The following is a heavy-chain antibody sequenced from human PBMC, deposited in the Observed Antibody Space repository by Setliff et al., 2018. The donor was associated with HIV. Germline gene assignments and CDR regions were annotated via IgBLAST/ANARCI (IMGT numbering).Heavy chain of an antibody. J-gene: IGHJ4*02. D-gene: IGHD1-26*01. Sequence: GGSVRLSCAASGFTFSSYSMNWVRQAPGKGPEWVSCISSTGYTIYYADSVKGRFTISRDNAKNSLYLQMNSLRAEDTAVYYCARDMRYSGSYYVPYFDYWGQGTLVTVSS. V-gene: IGHV3-48*04. CDR2: ISSTGYTI. CDR1: GFTFSSYS. CDR3: ARDMRYSGSYYVPYFDY.